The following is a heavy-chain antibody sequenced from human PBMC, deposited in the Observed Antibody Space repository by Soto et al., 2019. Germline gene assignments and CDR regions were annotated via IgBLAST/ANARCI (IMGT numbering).Heavy chain of an antibody. Sequence: PGGSLRLSCAASGFTVSSNYMSWVRQAPGKGLEWVSIIYGGGNTYYADFVKGRFTISRDISQNTLYLEMNSLRAEDTAVYYCARDSVAGGYYYYYGLDVWGQGTTVTVSS. J-gene: IGHJ6*02. V-gene: IGHV3-53*01. CDR2: IYGGGNT. D-gene: IGHD2-15*01. CDR1: GFTVSSNY. CDR3: ARDSVAGGYYYYYGLDV.